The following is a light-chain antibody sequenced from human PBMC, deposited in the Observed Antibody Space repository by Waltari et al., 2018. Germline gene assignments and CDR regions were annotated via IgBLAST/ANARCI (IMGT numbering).Light chain of an antibody. CDR3: SSHAGGSILM. CDR2: EVT. J-gene: IGLJ3*02. CDR1: STYVECYDP. Sequence: QPALTQPPSASGSPVQSITLSCTGISTYVECYDPVSWYQQHPGKAPKLLFYEVTTRTSRVPLRFSGSKSDTAASLAVSGLQAEDEADYYCSSHAGGSILMFGGRTKLTVL. V-gene: IGLV2-8*01.